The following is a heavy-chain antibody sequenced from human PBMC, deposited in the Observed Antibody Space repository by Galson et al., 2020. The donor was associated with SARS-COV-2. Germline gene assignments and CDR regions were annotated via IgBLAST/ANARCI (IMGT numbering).Heavy chain of an antibody. CDR1: GGSISSYY. Sequence: SETLSLTYTVSGGSISSYYWSWIRQPAGKGLEWIGRIYTSGSTNYNPSLKSRVTMSVDTSKNQFSLKLSSVTAADTAVYYCAGAIAAAGSSLYYYYGMDVWGQGTTVTVSS. J-gene: IGHJ6*02. CDR2: IYTSGST. CDR3: AGAIAAAGSSLYYYYGMDV. V-gene: IGHV4-4*07. D-gene: IGHD6-13*01.